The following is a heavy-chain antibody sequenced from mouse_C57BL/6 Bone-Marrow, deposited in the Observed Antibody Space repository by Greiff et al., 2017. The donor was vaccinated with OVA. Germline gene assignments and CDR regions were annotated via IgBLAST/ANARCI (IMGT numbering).Heavy chain of an antibody. D-gene: IGHD1-1*01. J-gene: IGHJ2*01. V-gene: IGHV14-4*01. CDR3: TTDYGSSYPSFDY. Sequence: EVQLQQSGAELVRPGASVKLSCTASGFNIKDDYMHWVKQRPEQGLEWIGWIDPENGDTEYASKFQGKATITADPSSNTAYLQLSSLTSEDTAVYYCTTDYGSSYPSFDYWGQGTTLTVSS. CDR1: GFNIKDDY. CDR2: IDPENGDT.